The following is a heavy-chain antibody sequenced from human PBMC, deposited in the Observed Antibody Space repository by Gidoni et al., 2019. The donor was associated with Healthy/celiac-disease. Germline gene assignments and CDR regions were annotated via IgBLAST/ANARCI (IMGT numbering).Heavy chain of an antibody. CDR1: GGTFSSYA. CDR3: ATHPPPYYDYVWGSPLGY. CDR2: IIPIFGTA. D-gene: IGHD3-16*01. J-gene: IGHJ4*02. V-gene: IGHV1-69*01. Sequence: QVQLVQSGAEVKKPGSSVKVSCKASGGTFSSYAHSWVRRAPGQGLEWMGGIIPIFGTANYAKKFQGRVTITADESTGTAYMELSSLRSEDTAVYYCATHPPPYYDYVWGSPLGYWGQGTLVTVSS.